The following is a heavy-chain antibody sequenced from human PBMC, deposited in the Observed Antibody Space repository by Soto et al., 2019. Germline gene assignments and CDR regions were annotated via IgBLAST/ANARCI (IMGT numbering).Heavy chain of an antibody. CDR1: GGSISDYY. CDR3: ARSRSSSFQYYFNY. D-gene: IGHD6-13*01. J-gene: IGHJ4*02. CDR2: IYYSGST. Sequence: SSENLSLTCTVSGGSISDYYWSWIRQPPGKGLEWIGYIYYSGSTNYNPSLKSRVTISVDTSKNQFSLMLSSVTAADTAIYYCARSRSSSFQYYFNYWGQGALVTVSS. V-gene: IGHV4-59*01.